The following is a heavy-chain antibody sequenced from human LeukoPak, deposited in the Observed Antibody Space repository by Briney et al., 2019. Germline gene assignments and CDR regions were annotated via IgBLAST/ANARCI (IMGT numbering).Heavy chain of an antibody. CDR1: GFTFSSYW. Sequence: GGSLRLSCAASGFTFSSYWMTWVRQAPGKGLEWLANIKQDGSEKYYVDSVKGRFTISRDNAKNSLYLQMNSLRAEDTAVYYCAKDAYSSGWYEVFDYWGQGTLVTVSS. CDR2: IKQDGSEK. CDR3: AKDAYSSGWYEVFDY. J-gene: IGHJ4*02. D-gene: IGHD6-19*01. V-gene: IGHV3-7*05.